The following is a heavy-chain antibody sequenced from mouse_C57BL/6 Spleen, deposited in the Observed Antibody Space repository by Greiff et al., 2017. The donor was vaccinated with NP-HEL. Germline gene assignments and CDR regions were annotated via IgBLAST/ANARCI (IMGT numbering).Heavy chain of an antibody. CDR2: ISDGGSYT. D-gene: IGHD2-5*01. J-gene: IGHJ2*01. V-gene: IGHV5-4*01. Sequence: DVKLVESGGGLVKPGGSLKLSCAASGFTFSSYAMSWVRQTPEKRLEWVATISDGGSYTYYPDNVKGRFTISRDNAKNNLYLQMSHLKSEDTAMYYCARENYSNPYYFDYWGQGTTLTVSS. CDR3: ARENYSNPYYFDY. CDR1: GFTFSSYA.